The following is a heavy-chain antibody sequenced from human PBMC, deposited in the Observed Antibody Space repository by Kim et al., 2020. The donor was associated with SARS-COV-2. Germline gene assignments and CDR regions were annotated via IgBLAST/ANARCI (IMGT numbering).Heavy chain of an antibody. D-gene: IGHD3-16*01. CDR3: ARSYDSIYMYFDY. CDR2: MSYDGDNE. J-gene: IGHJ4*02. V-gene: IGHV3-30-3*01. Sequence: GGSLRLSCAASGFTLPTYTLHWVRQAPGKGLEWVALMSYDGDNEYYADSVKGRFTLSRDNSNNTLYLQMNSLRVEDTAVYYCARSYDSIYMYFDYWGQG. CDR1: GFTLPTYT.